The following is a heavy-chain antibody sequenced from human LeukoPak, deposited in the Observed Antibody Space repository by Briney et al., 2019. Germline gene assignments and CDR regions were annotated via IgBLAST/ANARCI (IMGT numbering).Heavy chain of an antibody. Sequence: GGSLRLSCAASGFTFSSYAMHWVRQAPGKGLEWVAVISYDGSNKYYADSVKGRFTISRDNSKNTLYLQMNSLRAEDTAVYYCARGPHYDFWSGLDYWGQGTLVTVSS. CDR2: ISYDGSNK. CDR3: ARGPHYDFWSGLDY. CDR1: GFTFSSYA. D-gene: IGHD3-3*01. V-gene: IGHV3-30-3*01. J-gene: IGHJ4*02.